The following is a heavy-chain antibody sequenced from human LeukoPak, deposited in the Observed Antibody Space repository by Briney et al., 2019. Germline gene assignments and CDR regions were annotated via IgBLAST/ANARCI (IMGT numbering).Heavy chain of an antibody. CDR2: INHSRST. Sequence: SETLSLTCVVYGGSFSGYYWNWIRQPPGKGLEWIGEINHSRSTKYNPSLKSRVTISVDTSKNHFSLKLSSVTAADTAVDYCARRGIGVLKTTRWFDPWGQGTLVTVSS. V-gene: IGHV4-34*01. J-gene: IGHJ5*02. CDR1: GGSFSGYY. CDR3: ARRGIGVLKTTRWFDP. D-gene: IGHD4-11*01.